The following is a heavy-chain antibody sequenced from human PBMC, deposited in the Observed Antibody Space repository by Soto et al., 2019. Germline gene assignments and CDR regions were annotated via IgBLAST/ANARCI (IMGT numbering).Heavy chain of an antibody. J-gene: IGHJ4*02. CDR1: GGSISSSSNY. CDR3: ARLTRGTADY. CDR2: IYYSGST. D-gene: IGHD2-21*02. Sequence: SETLSLTCTVSGGSISSSSNYWGWIRQPPGKGLEWIGSIYYSGSTYYNPSLKSRVTISVDTSKNQFSLKLSSVTAADTAVYYCARLTRGTADYWGQGTLVTVSS. V-gene: IGHV4-39*01.